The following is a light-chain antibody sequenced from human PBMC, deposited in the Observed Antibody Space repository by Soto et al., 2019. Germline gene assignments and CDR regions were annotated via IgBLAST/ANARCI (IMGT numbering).Light chain of an antibody. CDR3: QQYGSSPRT. CDR2: DAS. V-gene: IGKV3-15*01. Sequence: EIVMTQSPATLSVSPGERATLSCRASQSVSSNFAWYQQKPGQAPRLLIYDASTRATGIPARFSGSGSGTDFTLTISRLEPEDFAVYYCQQYGSSPRTFGQGTKLEIK. J-gene: IGKJ2*01. CDR1: QSVSSN.